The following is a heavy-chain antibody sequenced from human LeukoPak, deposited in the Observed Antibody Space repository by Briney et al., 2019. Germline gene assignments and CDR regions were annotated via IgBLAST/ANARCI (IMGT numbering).Heavy chain of an antibody. D-gene: IGHD6-19*01. CDR2: TYYSGST. CDR3: ARRERYSSGWYRAPNWFDP. CDR1: GGSISSYY. Sequence: SETLSLTCTVSGGSISSYYWSWIRQPPGKGLEWIGYTYYSGSTNYNPSLKSRVTISVDTSKNQFSLKLSSVTAADTAVYYCARRERYSSGWYRAPNWFDPWGQGTLVTVSS. J-gene: IGHJ5*02. V-gene: IGHV4-59*12.